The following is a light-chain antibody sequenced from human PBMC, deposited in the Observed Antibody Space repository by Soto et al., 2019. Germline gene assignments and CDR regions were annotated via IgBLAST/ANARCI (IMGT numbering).Light chain of an antibody. Sequence: AIRMTQSPSSLSASTGDRVTITCRASQGISSYLAWYQQKPGKAPKLLIYAASTLQSGVPSRFSGSGSGTDFSLTISSLQPDDFATYYCLQDYSYPLTSGQGTKV. CDR3: LQDYSYPLT. J-gene: IGKJ1*01. CDR2: AAS. CDR1: QGISSY. V-gene: IGKV1-8*01.